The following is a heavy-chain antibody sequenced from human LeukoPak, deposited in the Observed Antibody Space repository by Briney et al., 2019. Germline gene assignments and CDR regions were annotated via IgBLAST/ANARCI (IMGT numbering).Heavy chain of an antibody. CDR2: IYYSGST. CDR3: ARGLRGPGAFDI. V-gene: IGHV4-59*01. CDR1: GGSISSYY. Sequence: PSETLSLTCTVSGGSISSYYWSWIRQPPGRGLEWIGYIYYSGSTNYNPSLKSRVTISVDTSKNQFSLKLSSVTAADTAVYYCARGLRGPGAFDIWGQRTMVTVSS. D-gene: IGHD3-10*01. J-gene: IGHJ3*02.